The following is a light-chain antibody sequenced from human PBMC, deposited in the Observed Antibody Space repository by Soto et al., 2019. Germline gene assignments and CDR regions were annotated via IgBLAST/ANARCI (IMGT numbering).Light chain of an antibody. Sequence: SHSPSSLYLDEGYRATLSFSASQTVYSNLALYQQKPGQAPRLLIYGASTRATGIPARFSGSGSGSEDNLTIISRLQADDAASYYHHKYNGTPDTFGKGTKVDIK. V-gene: IGKV3-15*01. CDR3: HKYNGTPDT. CDR2: GAS. CDR1: QTVYSN. J-gene: IGKJ4*01.